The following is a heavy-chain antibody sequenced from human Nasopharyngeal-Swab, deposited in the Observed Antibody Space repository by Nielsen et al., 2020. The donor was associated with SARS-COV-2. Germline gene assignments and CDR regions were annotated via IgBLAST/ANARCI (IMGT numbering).Heavy chain of an antibody. V-gene: IGHV1-8*01. Sequence: GESLKISCKASGYTFTSYDINWVRQATGQGLEWMGWMNPNSGNTGYAQKFQGRVTMTRNTSISTAYMELSSLRSEDTAVYYCARGHQYQLLFHYYYYMDVWGKGTTVTVSS. D-gene: IGHD2-2*01. J-gene: IGHJ6*03. CDR1: GYTFTSYD. CDR3: ARGHQYQLLFHYYYYMDV. CDR2: MNPNSGNT.